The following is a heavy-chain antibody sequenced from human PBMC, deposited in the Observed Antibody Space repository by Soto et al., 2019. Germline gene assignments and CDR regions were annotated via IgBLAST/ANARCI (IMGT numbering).Heavy chain of an antibody. V-gene: IGHV3-23*01. Sequence: EVELLESGGGSVQPGGSLRLSCAASGFTFSSYAMSWVRQAPGRGLEWVSKITGSGDSTYYVDSVKGRFTSSRDNSKNTLYLQMNSLRAEDMAVYYGVTGQHRGHWGQGTLVTVSS. CDR3: VTGQHRGH. CDR1: GFTFSSYA. CDR2: ITGSGDST. J-gene: IGHJ4*02. D-gene: IGHD1-1*01.